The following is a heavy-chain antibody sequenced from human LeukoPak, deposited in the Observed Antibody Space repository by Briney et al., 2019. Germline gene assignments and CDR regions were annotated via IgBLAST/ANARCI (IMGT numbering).Heavy chain of an antibody. CDR2: IIPIFGTA. Sequence: ASVKVSCKASGGTFSSYAISWVRQAPGQGLEWMGGIIPIFGTANYAQKFQGRVTITADESTSTAYMELSSLRSEDTAVYYCASGGTSQPDYWGQGTLVTASS. D-gene: IGHD3-16*01. J-gene: IGHJ4*02. CDR1: GGTFSSYA. CDR3: ASGGTSQPDY. V-gene: IGHV1-69*13.